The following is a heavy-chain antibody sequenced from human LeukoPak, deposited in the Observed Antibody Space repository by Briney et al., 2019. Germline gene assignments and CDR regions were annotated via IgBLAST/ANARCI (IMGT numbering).Heavy chain of an antibody. V-gene: IGHV1-18*01. D-gene: IGHD3-10*01. CDR1: GYTFTSYG. J-gene: IGHJ4*02. Sequence: ASVKVSCKASGYTFTSYGISWVRQAPGQGLEWMGWISAYNGNTNYAQKLQGRVTMTTDTSTSTAYMELRSLRSDDTAVYYCARDPDGSGSYSLFDYWGQGTLVTVSS. CDR2: ISAYNGNT. CDR3: ARDPDGSGSYSLFDY.